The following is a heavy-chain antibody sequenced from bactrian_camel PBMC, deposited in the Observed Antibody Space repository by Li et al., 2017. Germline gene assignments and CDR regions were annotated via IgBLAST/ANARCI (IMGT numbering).Heavy chain of an antibody. CDR1: GYNQRSRSYC. J-gene: IGHJ4*01. V-gene: IGHV3S53*01. CDR2: IDSDGEA. D-gene: IGHD2*01. CDR3: AADLLGRAWSSGICHARVSEYQH. Sequence: HVQLVESGGGSVESGGSLTLSYVASGYNQRSRSYCMGWFRQAPGKEREGIAAIDSDGEAKYADSVKGRFTISQDDAKNTLYLQMNDLEPEDTAIYYCAADLLGRAWSSGICHARVSEYQHWGRGTQVTVSS.